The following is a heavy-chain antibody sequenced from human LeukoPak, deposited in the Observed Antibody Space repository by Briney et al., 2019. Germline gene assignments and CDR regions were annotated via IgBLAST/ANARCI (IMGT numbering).Heavy chain of an antibody. V-gene: IGHV1-69*13. Sequence: ASVKVSCKASGGTFSSYAISWVRQAPGQGLEWMGGIIPIFGTANYAQKFQGRVTITADESTSTAYMELSSLRSEDTAVYYCARVDSLYYYMDVWGKGTTVTVPS. CDR2: IIPIFGTA. CDR1: GGTFSSYA. CDR3: ARVDSLYYYMDV. D-gene: IGHD2-2*03. J-gene: IGHJ6*03.